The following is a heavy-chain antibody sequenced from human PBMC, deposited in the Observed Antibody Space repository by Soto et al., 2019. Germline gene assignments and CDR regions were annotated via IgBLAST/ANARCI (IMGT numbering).Heavy chain of an antibody. D-gene: IGHD5-12*01. CDR2: LSGTGAIT. Sequence: EVQLLESGGGLVQSGGSLRISCAASGFTFGSYAMRWVRQAPGKGLEWVSVLSGTGAITFYADSVKGRFTISRDNSKNTLCLQMDGLIAEDTAIYCCERPPTDSYHYSDWGQGTLVTVSS. CDR3: ERPPTDSYHYSD. V-gene: IGHV3-23*01. CDR1: GFTFGSYA. J-gene: IGHJ4*02.